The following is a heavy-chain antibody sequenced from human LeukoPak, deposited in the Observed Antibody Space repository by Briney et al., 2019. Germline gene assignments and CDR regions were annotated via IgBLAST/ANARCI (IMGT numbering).Heavy chain of an antibody. CDR2: INPDSGDT. J-gene: IGHJ6*02. V-gene: IGHV1-2*02. CDR3: ARGSIKISVAPQGLGV. CDR1: GYTFTGYY. D-gene: IGHD2-21*01. Sequence: ASVKVSCKASGYTFTGYYMHWVRQAPGQGLEWMGWINPDSGDTNYAQTFQGRVTLTRDTSISTAYMELSNLRSDDTAIYYCARGSIKISVAPQGLGVWGQGTTVTFSS.